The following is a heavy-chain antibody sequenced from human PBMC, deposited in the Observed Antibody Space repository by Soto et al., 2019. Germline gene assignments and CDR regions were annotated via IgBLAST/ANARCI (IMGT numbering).Heavy chain of an antibody. V-gene: IGHV1-18*01. CDR1: GYTFTSYA. D-gene: IGHD3-3*01. CDR3: AREGETIFGVAVGPRYGMDV. CDR2: ISAYNGNT. Sequence: ASVKVSCKASGYTFTSYAMHWVRQAPGQGLEWMGWISAYNGNTNYAQKLQGRVTMTTDTSTSTAYMELRSLRSDDTAVYYCAREGETIFGVAVGPRYGMDVWGQGTTVTVSS. J-gene: IGHJ6*02.